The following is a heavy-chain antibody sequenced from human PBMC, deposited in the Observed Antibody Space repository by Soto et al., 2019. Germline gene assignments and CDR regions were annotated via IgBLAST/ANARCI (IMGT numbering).Heavy chain of an antibody. V-gene: IGHV3-30-3*01. CDR2: ISYDGSNK. D-gene: IGHD6-6*01. J-gene: IGHJ4*02. CDR3: ARGYFEKGARPGEAYFDY. CDR1: GFTFSSYA. Sequence: QVQLVESGGGVVQPGRSLRLSCAASGFTFSSYAMHWVRQAPGKGLEWVAVISYDGSNKYYADSVKGRFTISRDNSKNTLYLQMNSLRAEDTAVYYCARGYFEKGARPGEAYFDYWGQGTLVTVSS.